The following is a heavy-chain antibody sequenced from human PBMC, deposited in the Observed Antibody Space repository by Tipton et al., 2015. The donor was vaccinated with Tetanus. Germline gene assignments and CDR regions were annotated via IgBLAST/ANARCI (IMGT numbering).Heavy chain of an antibody. CDR2: VYNSGGT. Sequence: GLVKPSETLSLTCTVSGGSINSGTYSWGWIRQPPGKGLEWIGSVYNSGGTYYNPSLKSRVTISVDTSKNQFSLKLSSVTAADTAVYYCARPIKQWLVPVDSWGQGTLVTVSS. CDR3: ARPIKQWLVPVDS. D-gene: IGHD6-19*01. J-gene: IGHJ4*02. CDR1: GGSINSGTYS. V-gene: IGHV4-39*01.